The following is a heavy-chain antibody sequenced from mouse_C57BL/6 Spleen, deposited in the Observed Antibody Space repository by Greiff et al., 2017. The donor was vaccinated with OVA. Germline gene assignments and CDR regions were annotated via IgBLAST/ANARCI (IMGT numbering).Heavy chain of an antibody. CDR1: GYTFTSYW. V-gene: IGHV1-64*01. CDR2: IHPNSGST. J-gene: IGHJ4*01. Sequence: VKLQQPGAELVKPGASVKLSCKASGYTFTSYWMHWVKQRPGQGLEWIGMIHPNSGSTNYNEKFKSKATLTVDKSSSTAYMQLSSLTSEDSAVYYCAINGYYAMDYWGQGTSVTVSS. CDR3: AINGYYAMDY.